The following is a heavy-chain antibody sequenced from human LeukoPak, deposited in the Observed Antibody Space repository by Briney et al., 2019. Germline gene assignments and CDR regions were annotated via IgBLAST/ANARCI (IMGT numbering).Heavy chain of an antibody. Sequence: SETLSLACAVYGGSFSGYYWSWIRQPPGKGLEWIGEINHSGSTNYNPSLKSRVTISVDTSKNQFSLKLSSVTAADTAVYYCARGTGYDFWSGYYCNWFDPWGQGTLVTVSS. CDR2: INHSGST. V-gene: IGHV4-34*01. D-gene: IGHD3-3*01. CDR1: GGSFSGYY. CDR3: ARGTGYDFWSGYYCNWFDP. J-gene: IGHJ5*02.